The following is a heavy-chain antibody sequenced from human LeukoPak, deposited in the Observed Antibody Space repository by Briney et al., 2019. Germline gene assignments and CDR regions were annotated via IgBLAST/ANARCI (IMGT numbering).Heavy chain of an antibody. CDR2: IIPIFGTA. Sequence: GASVKVSCKASGATFISYAMSWVRQAPGQGLEWMGGIIPIFGTANYAQKFQGRVTITADKSTSTAYMELSSLRSEDTAVYYCARDSGRYFDWLSSHWFDPWGQGTLVTVSS. J-gene: IGHJ5*02. D-gene: IGHD3-9*01. CDR3: ARDSGRYFDWLSSHWFDP. CDR1: GATFISYA. V-gene: IGHV1-69*06.